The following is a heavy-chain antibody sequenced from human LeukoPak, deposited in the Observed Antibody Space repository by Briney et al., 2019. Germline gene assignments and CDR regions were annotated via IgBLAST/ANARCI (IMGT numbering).Heavy chain of an antibody. D-gene: IGHD2-8*01. V-gene: IGHV1-46*01. J-gene: IGHJ4*02. CDR1: GYTFTSYY. Sequence: ASVKVSCKASGYTFTSYYMHWVRQAPGQGLEWMGIINPSGGSTSYAQKFQGRVTMTRDTSTSTVYMEQSSLRSEDTAVYYCARDVNSGMVYATFDYWGQGTLVTVSS. CDR2: INPSGGST. CDR3: ARDVNSGMVYATFDY.